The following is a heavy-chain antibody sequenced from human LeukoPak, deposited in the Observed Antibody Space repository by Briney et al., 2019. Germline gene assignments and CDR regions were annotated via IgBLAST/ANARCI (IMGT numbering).Heavy chain of an antibody. CDR2: IYITGST. CDR3: ARADGSGSYYTGAYYDSSGYPYYFDY. J-gene: IGHJ4*02. V-gene: IGHV4-61*02. CDR1: GDSIRSGSFH. D-gene: IGHD3-22*01. Sequence: SETLSLTCSVSGDSIRSGSFHWNWIRQPAGKGLEWIGRIYITGSTNYNPSLKSRVTISVDTSKNQFSLKLSSVTAADTAVYYCARADGSGSYYTGAYYDSSGYPYYFDYWGQGTLVTVSS.